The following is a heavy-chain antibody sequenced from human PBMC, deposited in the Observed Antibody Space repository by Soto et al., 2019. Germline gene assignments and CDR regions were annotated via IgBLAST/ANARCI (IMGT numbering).Heavy chain of an antibody. CDR2: ISAYNGNT. CDR3: ARDYCSSTSCYTTYYYYYGMDV. Sequence: ASVKVSCKASGYTFTSYGISWVRQAPGQGREWMGWISAYNGNTNYAQKLQGRVTMTTDTSTSTAYMELRSLRSDDTAVYYCARDYCSSTSCYTTYYYYYGMDVWGQGTTVTVSS. CDR1: GYTFTSYG. J-gene: IGHJ6*02. D-gene: IGHD2-2*02. V-gene: IGHV1-18*04.